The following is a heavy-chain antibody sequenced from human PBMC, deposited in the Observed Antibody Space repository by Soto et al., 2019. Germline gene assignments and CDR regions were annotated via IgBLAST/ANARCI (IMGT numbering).Heavy chain of an antibody. CDR1: GGSISSYY. J-gene: IGHJ4*02. Sequence: PSETLSLTCTVSGGSISSYYWSWIRQPPGKGLEWIGYIYYSGSTNYNPSLKSRVTISVDTSKNQFSLKLSSVTAADTAVYYCARSYVVPAALFDYWGQGTLVTVSS. CDR2: IYYSGST. V-gene: IGHV4-59*01. CDR3: ARSYVVPAALFDY. D-gene: IGHD2-2*01.